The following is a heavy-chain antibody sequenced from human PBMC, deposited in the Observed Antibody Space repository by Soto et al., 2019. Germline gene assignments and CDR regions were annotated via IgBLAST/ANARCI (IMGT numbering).Heavy chain of an antibody. CDR2: ISSRSGTI. Sequence: GGSLRLSCAASGFSFSDYYMTWIRQAPGQGLEWVSYISSRSGTIFYADSVKGRFTISRDDSENTLFLHMNSLKTEDTAVYYCSYGANYYFDYWGQGALVTVSS. V-gene: IGHV3-11*01. D-gene: IGHD4-17*01. CDR1: GFSFSDYY. J-gene: IGHJ4*02. CDR3: SYGANYYFDY.